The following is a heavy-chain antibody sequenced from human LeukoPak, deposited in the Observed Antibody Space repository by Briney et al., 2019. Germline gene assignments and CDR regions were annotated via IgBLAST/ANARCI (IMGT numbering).Heavy chain of an antibody. J-gene: IGHJ4*02. CDR2: ISYDGSNK. CDR1: GFTFSSYA. V-gene: IGHV3-30*04. Sequence: GRSLRLSCAASGFTFSSYAMHWVRQAPGKGLEWVAVISYDGSNKYYADSVKGRFTISRDNSKNTLYLQMNSLRAEDTAVYYCARDGYSGYDFLCFDYWGQGTLVTVSS. D-gene: IGHD5-12*01. CDR3: ARDGYSGYDFLCFDY.